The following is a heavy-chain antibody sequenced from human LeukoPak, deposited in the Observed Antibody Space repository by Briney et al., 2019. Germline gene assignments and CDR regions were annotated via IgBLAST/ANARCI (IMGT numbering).Heavy chain of an antibody. D-gene: IGHD3-22*01. J-gene: IGHJ4*01. Sequence: PGGSLRLSCAASGFTFSSYAMSWVRQAPGKGLEWVSAICCSGGSTYYADSVKGRFTISRDNSKNTLYLQMNSLRAEDTAVYYSAKHGVCYDISGYRHWGHRIPVTVSS. CDR2: ICCSGGST. V-gene: IGHV3-23*01. CDR1: GFTFSSYA. CDR3: AKHGVCYDISGYRH.